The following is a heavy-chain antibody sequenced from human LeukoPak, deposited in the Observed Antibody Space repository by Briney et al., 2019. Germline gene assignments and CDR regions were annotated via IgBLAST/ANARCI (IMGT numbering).Heavy chain of an antibody. CDR2: IYYSGST. CDR3: ARDSDWNDSSGYWRGYYFDY. D-gene: IGHD3-22*01. Sequence: SETLSLTCTVSGGSISSYYWSWIRQSPGKGLEWIGYIYYSGSTNYNPSLKSRVTISVDTSKNQFSLKLSSVTAADTAVYYCARDSDWNDSSGYWRGYYFDYWGQGTLVTVSS. V-gene: IGHV4-59*01. CDR1: GGSISSYY. J-gene: IGHJ4*02.